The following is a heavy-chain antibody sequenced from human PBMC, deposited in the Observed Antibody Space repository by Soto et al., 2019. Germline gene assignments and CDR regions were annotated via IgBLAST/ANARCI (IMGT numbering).Heavy chain of an antibody. CDR3: ARKLYPGCGYGYPGGY. V-gene: IGHV3-64*01. CDR2: ISSNGGTT. J-gene: IGHJ4*02. CDR1: GFTFTSYA. Sequence: EVQLVESGGGLVQPGGSLRLSCEASGFTFTSYAMHWVRQAPGKGLEFVSAISSNGGTTYYANSVKGRFTISRDNSESMLFLQMGSLRAEDMAVYYCARKLYPGCGYGYPGGYWGQGTLVTVSS. D-gene: IGHD5-18*01.